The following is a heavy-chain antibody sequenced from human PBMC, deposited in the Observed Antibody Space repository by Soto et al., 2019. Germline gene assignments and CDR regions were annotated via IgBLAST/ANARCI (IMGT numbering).Heavy chain of an antibody. J-gene: IGHJ2*01. V-gene: IGHV3-73*02. Sequence: EVQLVESGGGLVQPGGSLKLSCAASGFTFSGSAMHWVRQASGKGLEWVGRIRSKANSYATAYAASVKGRFTISRDDSKNTAYLQMNSLKTEDTAVYYCTRRGYYDSSGYYYDWYFDLWGRGTLVTVSS. CDR1: GFTFSGSA. D-gene: IGHD3-22*01. CDR2: IRSKANSYAT. CDR3: TRRGYYDSSGYYYDWYFDL.